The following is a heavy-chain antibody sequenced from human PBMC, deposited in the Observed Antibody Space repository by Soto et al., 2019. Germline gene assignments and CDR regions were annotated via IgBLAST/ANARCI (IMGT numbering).Heavy chain of an antibody. CDR3: ARGTWGLRYFDY. CDR1: GGSFSGYY. V-gene: IGHV4-34*01. D-gene: IGHD7-27*01. J-gene: IGHJ4*02. Sequence: QVQLQQWGAGLLKPSETLSLTCAVYGGSFSGYYWSWIRQPPGKGLEWIGEINHSGSTNYNPSLKSRVTISVDTSKNQCSLKLGSVTAAGTAVYYCARGTWGLRYFDYWGQGTLVTVSS. CDR2: INHSGST.